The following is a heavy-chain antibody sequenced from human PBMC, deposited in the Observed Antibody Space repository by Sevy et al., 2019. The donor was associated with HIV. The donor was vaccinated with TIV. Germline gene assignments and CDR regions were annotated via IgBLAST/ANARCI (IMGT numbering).Heavy chain of an antibody. CDR2: ISGNRGAM. D-gene: IGHD3-16*02. V-gene: IGHV3-9*01. Sequence: GGSLRLSCAASGFMFDDYAMHWVRQVPGKGLEWVAGISGNRGAMGYADSVRGRFTISRDNAKNSLFLQMNSLTAEDTALHYCAKGLLSVEYYFDCWGQGTLVTVSS. CDR3: AKGLLSVEYYFDC. CDR1: GFMFDDYA. J-gene: IGHJ4*02.